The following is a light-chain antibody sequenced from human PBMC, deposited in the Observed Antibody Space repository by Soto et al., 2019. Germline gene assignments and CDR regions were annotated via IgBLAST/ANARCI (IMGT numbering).Light chain of an antibody. J-gene: IGKJ3*01. Sequence: DIQMTQSPSSLSASVGDRVTITCRASQSISSYLNWYQQKPGKAPKLLIYAASSLQSGFPSRFSGSRSGTDFTLTISSLQPEDFATYYCQQSYSTPFTFGPGTKGDIK. V-gene: IGKV1-39*01. CDR2: AAS. CDR1: QSISSY. CDR3: QQSYSTPFT.